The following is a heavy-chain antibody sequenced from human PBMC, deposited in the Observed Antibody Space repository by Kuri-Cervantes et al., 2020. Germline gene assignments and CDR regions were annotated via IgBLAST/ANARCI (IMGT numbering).Heavy chain of an antibody. J-gene: IGHJ4*02. CDR2: IYYSGST. D-gene: IGHD5-24*01. Sequence: SETLSLTCTVSGGSIGSSSYYWGWIRQPPGKGLEWIGSIYYSGSTYYNPSLKSRVTISVDTSKNQFSLKLSSVTAADTAVYYCARAVEMATINTGFDYWGQGTLVTVSS. V-gene: IGHV4-39*01. CDR3: ARAVEMATINTGFDY. CDR1: GGSIGSSSYY.